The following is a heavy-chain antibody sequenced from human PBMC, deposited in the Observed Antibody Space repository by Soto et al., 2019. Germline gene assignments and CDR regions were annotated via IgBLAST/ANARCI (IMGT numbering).Heavy chain of an antibody. Sequence: SVKVSCKASGGAFSSYAISWVQQAPGQELEWMGGIIPIFGTANYAQKFQGRVTITADESTSTAYMELSSLRSEDTAVYYCARVGGPITIFGVVRGGNWFDPWGQGTLVTVSS. J-gene: IGHJ5*02. CDR3: ARVGGPITIFGVVRGGNWFDP. V-gene: IGHV1-69*13. D-gene: IGHD3-3*01. CDR2: IIPIFGTA. CDR1: GGAFSSYA.